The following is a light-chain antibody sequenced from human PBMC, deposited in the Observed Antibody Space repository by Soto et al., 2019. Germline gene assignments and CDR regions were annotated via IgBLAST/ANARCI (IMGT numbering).Light chain of an antibody. CDR2: TTS. V-gene: IGKV1D-12*01. CDR1: QGINNW. J-gene: IGKJ4*01. CDR3: QQANSFPLT. Sequence: DIQMTQSPSSVSASVGDRVTITCRASQGINNWLAWYQQKPGEPPKLPIYTTSNLQSGVPSRFSGSGSGTDFTLTISSLQPEDFATYYCQQANSFPLTFGGGTKVEIK.